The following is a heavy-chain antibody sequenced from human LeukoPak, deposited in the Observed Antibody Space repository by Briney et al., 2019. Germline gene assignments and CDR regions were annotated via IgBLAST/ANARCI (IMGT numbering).Heavy chain of an antibody. CDR3: ASSDTAMVSDY. CDR2: IYSGGST. CDR1: GFTVSSNY. Sequence: GGSLRLSCAASGFTVSSNYMSWVRQAPGKVLEWVSLIYSGGSTYYADSVKGRFTISRHNPNNTLYLQMNSLRAEDTAVYYCASSDTAMVSDYWGQGTLVTVSS. J-gene: IGHJ4*02. V-gene: IGHV3-53*04. D-gene: IGHD5-18*01.